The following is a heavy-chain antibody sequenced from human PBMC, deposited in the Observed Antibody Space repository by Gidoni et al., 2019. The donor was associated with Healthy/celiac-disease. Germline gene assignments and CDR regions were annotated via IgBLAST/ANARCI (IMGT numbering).Heavy chain of an antibody. CDR3: ARRGGYCTGGVCYTREDVDY. CDR2: IYPGDSDT. J-gene: IGHJ4*02. V-gene: IGHV5-51*01. D-gene: IGHD2-8*02. Sequence: EVQLVQSGAEVKKPGESLKISCKGSGYSFTSYWIGWVRQMPGKGLEWMGVIYPGDSDTRYSPSFQGQVTISADKYISTAYLQWSSLKASDTAMYYCARRGGYCTGGVCYTREDVDYWGQGTLVTVSS. CDR1: GYSFTSYW.